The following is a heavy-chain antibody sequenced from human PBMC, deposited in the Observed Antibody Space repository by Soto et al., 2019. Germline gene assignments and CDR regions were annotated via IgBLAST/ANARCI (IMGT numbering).Heavy chain of an antibody. CDR2: INADNSNT. Sequence: QVQLVQSGAEVKKPGASVKVPCKASGYNFTDYALPWVRQAPGQGLEWMGWINADNSNTKYSQKFQGRVNISSDTSANTAYMELRSLTSEDTAVYYCAVVFYYYGAGSDSWGQGTLVIASS. J-gene: IGHJ5*02. D-gene: IGHD3-10*01. CDR3: AVVFYYYGAGSDS. V-gene: IGHV1-3*01. CDR1: GYNFTDYA.